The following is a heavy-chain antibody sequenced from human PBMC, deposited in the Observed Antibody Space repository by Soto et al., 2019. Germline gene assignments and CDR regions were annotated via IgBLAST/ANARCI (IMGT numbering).Heavy chain of an antibody. Sequence: ASVKVSCKASGYTFSSYAMHWVRQAPGQRLEWMGWINAGYGNTKSSQKFQDRVTISRDTSASTAYMELTSLRSEDTAVYYCARDTGDGTFDFWGEGTLVTVSS. CDR1: GYTFSSYA. J-gene: IGHJ4*02. CDR2: INAGYGNT. V-gene: IGHV1-3*01. D-gene: IGHD7-27*01. CDR3: ARDTGDGTFDF.